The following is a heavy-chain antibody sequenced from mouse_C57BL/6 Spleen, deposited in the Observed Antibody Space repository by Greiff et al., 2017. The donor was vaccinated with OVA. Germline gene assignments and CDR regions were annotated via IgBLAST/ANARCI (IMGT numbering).Heavy chain of an antibody. CDR1: GYSFTGYY. Sequence: EVKVEESGPELVKPGASVKISCKASGYSFTGYYMNWVKQSPEKSLEWIGEINPSTGGTTYNQKFKAKATLTVDKSSSTAYMQLKSLTSEDSAVYYCARDYGHFDYWGQGTTLTVSS. J-gene: IGHJ2*01. V-gene: IGHV1-42*01. CDR2: INPSTGGT. CDR3: ARDYGHFDY. D-gene: IGHD1-1*01.